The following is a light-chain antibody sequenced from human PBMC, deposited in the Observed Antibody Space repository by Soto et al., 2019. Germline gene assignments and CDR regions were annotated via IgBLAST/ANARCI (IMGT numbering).Light chain of an antibody. V-gene: IGKV3-11*01. CDR1: QSVSSY. CDR2: DAS. Sequence: EIVLTQSPATLSLSPGQRATLSCSASQSVSSYLAWYQQKPGQAPRLLIYDASSRAAGIPARFSGSGSGTDFTLTISSLEPEDFAVYYCQQRSHRPLTFGGGPKVEIK. CDR3: QQRSHRPLT. J-gene: IGKJ4*01.